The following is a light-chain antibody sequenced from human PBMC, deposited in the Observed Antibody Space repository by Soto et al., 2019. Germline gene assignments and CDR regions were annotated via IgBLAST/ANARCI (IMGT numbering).Light chain of an antibody. CDR3: EQYYNWPSLT. J-gene: IGKJ4*01. CDR1: QDISNR. V-gene: IGKV3-15*01. Sequence: EIVMAQSPATLSVSPGERATLSCRASQDISNRLPWYQQKPGQAPRLLIYGASTWATGIPDRFSGSGSGTEFTLTISSLQSEDSAVYYCEQYYNWPSLTFGGGTKVEIK. CDR2: GAS.